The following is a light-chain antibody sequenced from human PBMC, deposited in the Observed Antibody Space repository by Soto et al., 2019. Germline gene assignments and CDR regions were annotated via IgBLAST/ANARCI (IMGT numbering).Light chain of an antibody. CDR3: QQYSTSRT. J-gene: IGKJ1*01. CDR2: GGD. CDR1: DGTTY. Sequence: DGTTYCEWYQQKPGHAPRLLICGGDSRATGIPVRFSGSGSETDFTLTITRLEPEDFAMYYCQQYSTSRTFGQGTKVDI. V-gene: IGKV3-20*01.